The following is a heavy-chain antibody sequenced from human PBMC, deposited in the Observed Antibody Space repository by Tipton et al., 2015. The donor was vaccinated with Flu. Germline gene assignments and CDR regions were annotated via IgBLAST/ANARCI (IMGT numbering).Heavy chain of an antibody. Sequence: SLRLSCAASGFTFTNYWMIWVRQAPGKGLEWVANINQDGSVKYYVESVKGRFSISRDNAKNSFYLQMDSLRAEDTAVYYCARQIGGGDCYWGQGTLVSVST. CDR2: INQDGSVK. CDR1: GFTFTNYW. CDR3: ARQIGGGDCY. D-gene: IGHD2-21*01. J-gene: IGHJ4*02. V-gene: IGHV3-7*03.